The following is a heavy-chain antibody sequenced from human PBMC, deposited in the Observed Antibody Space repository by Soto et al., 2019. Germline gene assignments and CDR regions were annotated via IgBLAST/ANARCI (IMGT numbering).Heavy chain of an antibody. D-gene: IGHD4-4*01. CDR3: AQLFRGHYKFDS. V-gene: IGHV2-5*02. CDR2: IYWDDDK. J-gene: IGHJ4*02. CDR1: GFSLTTSGVG. Sequence: QITLKESGPTLVKPTQTLTLACTFSGFSLTTSGVGVGWIRQPPGKALDWLALIYWDDDKRYSPSLKSRLTITTDPSKNQVVLTMANMDPVDTATYYCAQLFRGHYKFDSWGQGTLVTVSS.